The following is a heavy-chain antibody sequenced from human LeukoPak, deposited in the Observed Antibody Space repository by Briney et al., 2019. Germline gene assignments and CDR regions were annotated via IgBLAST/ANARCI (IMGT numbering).Heavy chain of an antibody. CDR3: ARVGWPIYYYMDV. Sequence: GGSLRLSCAASGFNFGSYSMTWVRQAPGKGLEWVSSISRSGSTKYYADSVKGRFTISRDNAKNSLFLQMNSLRAEDTAVYYCARVGWPIYYYMDVWGKGTTVTISS. D-gene: IGHD6-19*01. CDR2: ISRSGSTK. CDR1: GFNFGSYS. J-gene: IGHJ6*03. V-gene: IGHV3-48*04.